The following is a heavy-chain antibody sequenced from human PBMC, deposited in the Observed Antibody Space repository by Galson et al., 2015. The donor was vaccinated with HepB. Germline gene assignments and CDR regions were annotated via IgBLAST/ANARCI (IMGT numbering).Heavy chain of an antibody. CDR1: GFNFNIYT. V-gene: IGHV3-21*01. J-gene: IGHJ4*02. CDR2: ISRESDYI. Sequence: SLRLSCAGSGFNFNIYTMSWVRQAPARGLEWVSSISRESDYIYYARSVKGRFTVSRDNAKNSLFLQMNSLRAEDTAFYYCARQDFYDTSGYFHKQYYFDFWGQGTLFTVSS. D-gene: IGHD3-22*01. CDR3: ARQDFYDTSGYFHKQYYFDF.